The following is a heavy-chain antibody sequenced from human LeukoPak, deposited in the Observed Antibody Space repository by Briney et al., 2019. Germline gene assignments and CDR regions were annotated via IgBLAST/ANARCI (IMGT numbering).Heavy chain of an antibody. J-gene: IGHJ3*02. CDR1: GLTFSSYG. CDR2: IWYDGSNK. Sequence: GGSLRLSCAASGLTFSSYGMHWVRQAPGKGLEWVAVIWYDGSNKYYADSVKGRFTISRDNSKNTLYLQMNSLRAEDTAVYYCARDRYRYSGSHDAFDIWGQGTMVTVSS. CDR3: ARDRYRYSGSHDAFDI. V-gene: IGHV3-33*01. D-gene: IGHD1-26*01.